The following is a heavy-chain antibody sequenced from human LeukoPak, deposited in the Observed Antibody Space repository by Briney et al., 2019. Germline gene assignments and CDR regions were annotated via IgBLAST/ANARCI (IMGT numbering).Heavy chain of an antibody. CDR1: GGSISSSSYY. D-gene: IGHD1-14*01. V-gene: IGHV4-39*01. J-gene: IGHJ6*02. Sequence: SETLSLTCTVSGGSISSSSYYWGWIRQPPGKGLGWIGSIYYSGSTYYNPSLKSRVTISVDTSKNQFSLKLSSVTAADTAVYYCATPSREPHYYGMDVWGQGTTVTVSS. CDR3: ATPSREPHYYGMDV. CDR2: IYYSGST.